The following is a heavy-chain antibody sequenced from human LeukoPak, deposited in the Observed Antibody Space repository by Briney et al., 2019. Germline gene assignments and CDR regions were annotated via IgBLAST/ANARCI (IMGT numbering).Heavy chain of an antibody. CDR3: ARDVYGDYGREDYYYYYMDV. CDR2: INAGNGNT. V-gene: IGHV1-3*01. J-gene: IGHJ6*03. CDR1: GYTFTSYA. Sequence: ASVKVSCKASGYTFTSYAMHWVRQAPGQRLEWMGWINAGNGNTKYSQKFQGRVTITRDTSASTAYMELSSLRSEDTAVYYCARDVYGDYGREDYYYYYMDVWGKGTTVTVSS. D-gene: IGHD4-17*01.